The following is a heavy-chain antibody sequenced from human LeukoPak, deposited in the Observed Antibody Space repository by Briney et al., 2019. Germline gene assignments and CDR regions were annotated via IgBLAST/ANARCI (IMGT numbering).Heavy chain of an antibody. CDR1: GYTFTGYY. V-gene: IGHV1-2*02. CDR3: ARGFRARTYCTGGVCYTNWFDP. CDR2: INPSSGGT. J-gene: IGHJ5*02. D-gene: IGHD2-8*02. Sequence: GASVKVSCKASGYTFTGYYMHWVRQAPGQGLEWMGWINPSSGGTNYAQKFQGRVTMTRDTSISTAYMELSGLRSDDTAVYYCARGFRARTYCTGGVCYTNWFDPWGQGTLVTVSS.